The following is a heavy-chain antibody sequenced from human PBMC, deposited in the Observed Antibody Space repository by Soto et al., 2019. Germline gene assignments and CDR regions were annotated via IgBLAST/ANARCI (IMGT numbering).Heavy chain of an antibody. J-gene: IGHJ6*02. Sequence: RPTLVNPTETLTLTCTVSGFSLSNARTGVSWILHPPGKALEWLAHIFSNDEKSYSTSLKSRLTISKDTSKSQVVLTMTNMDPVDAATYYCARISPHHLYYYYYGMDVWGQGTTVTSP. V-gene: IGHV2-26*01. CDR1: GFSLSNARTG. CDR3: ARISPHHLYYYYYGMDV. CDR2: IFSNDEK.